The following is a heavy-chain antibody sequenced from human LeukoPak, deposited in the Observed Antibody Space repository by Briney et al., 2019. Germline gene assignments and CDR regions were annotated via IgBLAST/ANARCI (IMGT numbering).Heavy chain of an antibody. Sequence: SVKVSCKASGGTLSTYAFTWVRQAPGQGLEWMGGIIPVFQTADSAQKFQGRVTMNADESTGIVYMELSSLTYDDTAVYYCARDWGPRVKASYDLWGQGTMVTVSS. D-gene: IGHD3-16*01. CDR1: GGTLSTYA. J-gene: IGHJ3*01. CDR2: IIPVFQTA. V-gene: IGHV1-69*01. CDR3: ARDWGPRVKASYDL.